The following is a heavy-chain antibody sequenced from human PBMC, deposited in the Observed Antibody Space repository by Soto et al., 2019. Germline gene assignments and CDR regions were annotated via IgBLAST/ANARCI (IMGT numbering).Heavy chain of an antibody. D-gene: IGHD6-6*01. CDR3: ARDFSSIAARRSNDY. Sequence: PGGSLRLSCAASGFTFSSYSMNWVRQAPGKGLEWVSSISSSSSYIYYADSVKGRFTISRDNAKNSLYLQMNSLRAEDTAVYYCARDFSSIAARRSNDYWGQGTLVTVSS. CDR1: GFTFSSYS. J-gene: IGHJ4*02. CDR2: ISSSSSYI. V-gene: IGHV3-21*01.